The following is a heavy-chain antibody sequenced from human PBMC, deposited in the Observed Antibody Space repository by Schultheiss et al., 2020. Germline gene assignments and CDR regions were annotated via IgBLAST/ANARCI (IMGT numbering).Heavy chain of an antibody. Sequence: GGSLRLSCAASGFTFSNAWMSWVRQAPGKGLEWVSAISGSGGSTYYADSVKGRFTISRDNAKNSLYLQMNSLRAEDTALYYCAKDIPYCTNGVCYPTFDYWGQGTLVTVSS. CDR3: AKDIPYCTNGVCYPTFDY. D-gene: IGHD2-8*01. CDR1: GFTFSNAW. V-gene: IGHV3-23*01. J-gene: IGHJ4*02. CDR2: ISGSGGST.